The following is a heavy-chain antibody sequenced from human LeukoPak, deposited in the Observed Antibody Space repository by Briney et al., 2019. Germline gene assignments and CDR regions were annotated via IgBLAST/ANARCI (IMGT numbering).Heavy chain of an antibody. Sequence: GGSLRLSCAASGFTFSSYAMHWVRQAPGKGLEWVAVISYDGSNKYYADSVKGRFTISRDNSKNTLYLQMNSLRAEDTAVYYCARGYYLEGYNWFDPWGQGTLVTVSS. CDR3: ARGYYLEGYNWFDP. CDR2: ISYDGSNK. CDR1: GFTFSSYA. J-gene: IGHJ5*02. D-gene: IGHD3-22*01. V-gene: IGHV3-30-3*01.